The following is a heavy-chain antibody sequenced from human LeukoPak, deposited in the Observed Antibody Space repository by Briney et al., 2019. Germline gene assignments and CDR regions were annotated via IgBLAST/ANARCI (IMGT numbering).Heavy chain of an antibody. V-gene: IGHV3-23*01. J-gene: IGHJ4*02. CDR2: ISGSGGST. Sequence: ASGFTFSSXAXXWVRXXPGEXXXXXXAISGSGGSTYYADSVKGRFTISRDNSKNTLYLQMNSLRAEDTAVYYCAKEEWFGELFLLDYWGQGTLVTVSS. CDR1: GFTFSSXA. CDR3: AKEEWFGELFLLDY. D-gene: IGHD3-10*01.